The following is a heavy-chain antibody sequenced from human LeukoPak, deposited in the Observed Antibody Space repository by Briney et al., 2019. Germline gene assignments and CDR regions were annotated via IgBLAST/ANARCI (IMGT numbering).Heavy chain of an antibody. Sequence: GGSLRLSCAASGFSFSSYAMSWVRRAPGKGLEWVSAISGSGGSTYYADSVNGRFTISRDNSKNTLYLQMNSLRAEDTAVYYCAKDLMVYANSPVDYWGQGTLVTVSS. CDR1: GFSFSSYA. V-gene: IGHV3-23*01. D-gene: IGHD2-8*01. CDR3: AKDLMVYANSPVDY. CDR2: ISGSGGST. J-gene: IGHJ4*02.